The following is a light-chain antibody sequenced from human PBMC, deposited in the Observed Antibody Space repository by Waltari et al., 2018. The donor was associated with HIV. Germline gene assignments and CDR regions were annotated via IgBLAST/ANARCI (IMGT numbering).Light chain of an antibody. V-gene: IGLV2-8*01. J-gene: IGLJ3*02. CDR2: EVS. CDR1: SSDVGGYNY. CDR3: SSYAGSNNRWV. Sequence: QSDLTQSPSASGSPGQSVTISCTGTSSDVGGYNYVSWYQQHPGKAPKLMIYEVSKRPSGVPDRFSGSKSGSTASLTVSGLQAEDEADYYCSSYAGSNNRWVFGGGTKLTVL.